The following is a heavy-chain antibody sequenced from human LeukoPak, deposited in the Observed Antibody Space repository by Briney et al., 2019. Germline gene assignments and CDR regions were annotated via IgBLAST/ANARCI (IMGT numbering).Heavy chain of an antibody. V-gene: IGHV3-11*01. CDR1: GFTFSDYY. Sequence: GGSLRLSCAASGFTFSDYYMSWIRQAPRKGLEWVSYISSSGSTIYYADSVKGRFTISRDNAKNSLYLQMNSLRAEDTAVYYCARRMPYSSSWDDAFDIWGQGTMVTVSS. CDR2: ISSSGSTI. J-gene: IGHJ3*02. D-gene: IGHD6-13*01. CDR3: ARRMPYSSSWDDAFDI.